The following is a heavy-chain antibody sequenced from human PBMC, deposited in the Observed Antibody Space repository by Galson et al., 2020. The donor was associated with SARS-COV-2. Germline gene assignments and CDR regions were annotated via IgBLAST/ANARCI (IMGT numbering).Heavy chain of an antibody. Sequence: ASETLSLTCTVSGGSISSGGYYWSWIRPHPGKGLEWIGYIYYSWSTYYNPSLKSRVTISVDTSKNQFSLKLSSVTAADTAVYYCASSYCGGDCYSQDFDYWGQGTLVTVSS. J-gene: IGHJ4*02. CDR2: IYYSWST. CDR3: ASSYCGGDCYSQDFDY. D-gene: IGHD2-21*02. V-gene: IGHV4-31*03. CDR1: GGSISSGGYY.